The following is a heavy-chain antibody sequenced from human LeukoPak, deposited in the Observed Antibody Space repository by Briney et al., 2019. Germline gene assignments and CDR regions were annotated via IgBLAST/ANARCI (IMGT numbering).Heavy chain of an antibody. CDR3: ARGRLKWLHAFDI. J-gene: IGHJ3*02. CDR2: IYYSGST. D-gene: IGHD3-3*01. V-gene: IGHV4-59*01. CDR1: GGSISSYY. Sequence: SETLSLTCTVSGGSISSYYWSWIRQPPGKGLEWIGYIYYSGSTNYNPSLKSRVTISVDTSKNQFSLKLSSVTAADTAVYYCARGRLKWLHAFDIWGQGTMATVSS.